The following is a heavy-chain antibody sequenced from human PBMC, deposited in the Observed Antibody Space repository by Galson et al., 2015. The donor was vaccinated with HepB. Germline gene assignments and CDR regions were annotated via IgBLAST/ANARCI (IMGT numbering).Heavy chain of an antibody. CDR3: ARVDSYSNYGMDV. Sequence: ETLSLTCTVSGGSVSGGSYYWSWTRQPPGNGLEWIGYVYYSGSSGSTNYNPSLKSRVTISVDTSKNQLSLKLSSVTAADTAVYYCARVDSYSNYGMDVWGQGTTVTVSS. CDR2: VYYSGSSGST. D-gene: IGHD4-11*01. CDR1: GGSVSGGSYY. J-gene: IGHJ6*02. V-gene: IGHV4-61*01.